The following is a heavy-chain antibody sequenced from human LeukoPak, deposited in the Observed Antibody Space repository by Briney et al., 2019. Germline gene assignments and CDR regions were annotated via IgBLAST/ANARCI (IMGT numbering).Heavy chain of an antibody. CDR2: INAGNGNT. J-gene: IGHJ4*02. CDR3: ARDEGVPGSPFDY. V-gene: IGHV1-3*01. CDR1: GFTFSSYG. Sequence: PGGSLRLSCAASGFTFSSYGMHWVRQAPGQRLEWMGWINAGNGNTKYSQKFQGRVTITRDTSASTAYMELSSLRSEDTAVYYCARDEGVPGSPFDYWGQGTLVTVSS. D-gene: IGHD3-10*02.